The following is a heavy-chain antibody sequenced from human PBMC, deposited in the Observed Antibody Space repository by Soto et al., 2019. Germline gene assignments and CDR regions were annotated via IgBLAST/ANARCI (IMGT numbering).Heavy chain of an antibody. CDR2: IYYSGRT. CDR3: APDWSYGHFNDAFEI. J-gene: IGHJ3*02. Sequence: QLQLQESGPGLVKPSETLSLTCTVSGGSISSSSYYWGWIRQPPGKGLEWLGSIYYSGRTYYNPSLKSRVTLSVDTSKIQCNRMLSSVTAADTAVYYCAPDWSYGHFNDAFEISGQGTMVTVSS. D-gene: IGHD1-7*01. CDR1: GGSISSSSYY. V-gene: IGHV4-39*01.